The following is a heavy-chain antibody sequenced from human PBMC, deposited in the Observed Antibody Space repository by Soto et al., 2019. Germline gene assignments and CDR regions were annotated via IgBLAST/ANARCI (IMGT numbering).Heavy chain of an antibody. CDR2: IKQDGSEK. D-gene: IGHD6-19*01. CDR3: ARGEAGPHPLYGMDV. J-gene: IGHJ6*02. V-gene: IGHV3-7*05. Sequence: GGSLRLSCAASGFTFSSYWMSWVRQAPGKGLEWVANIKQDGSEKYYVDSVKGRFTISRDNAKNSLYLQMNSLRAEDTAVYYCARGEAGPHPLYGMDVWGQGTTVTVSS. CDR1: GFTFSSYW.